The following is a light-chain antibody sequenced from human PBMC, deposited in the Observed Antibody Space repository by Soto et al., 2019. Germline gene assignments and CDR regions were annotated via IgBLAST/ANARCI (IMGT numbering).Light chain of an antibody. Sequence: EIVLTQSPGILSLSPGEGATLSCRAIQSVSSSNLAWYQQKPGQAPRLLIYLASSRATGTPDRFSGSGFGTDFTLTISSLEPEDFAVHYCQHYGSSWTFGQGTKVDIK. CDR1: QSVSSSN. V-gene: IGKV3-20*01. CDR3: QHYGSSWT. CDR2: LAS. J-gene: IGKJ1*01.